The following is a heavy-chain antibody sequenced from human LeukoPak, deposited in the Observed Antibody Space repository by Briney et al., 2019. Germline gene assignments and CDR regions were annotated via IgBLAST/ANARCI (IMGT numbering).Heavy chain of an antibody. Sequence: PGGSLRLSCEASGFTVSSNYMNWVRQAPGKGLEWVSVIYSGGSIYYADSVKGRFTISRDNFKNTLYLQMNSLRAEDTAVYFCAREVKRGNGFDIWGQGTMVTVSS. D-gene: IGHD5-24*01. CDR1: GFTVSSNY. V-gene: IGHV3-53*01. CDR2: IYSGGSI. J-gene: IGHJ3*02. CDR3: AREVKRGNGFDI.